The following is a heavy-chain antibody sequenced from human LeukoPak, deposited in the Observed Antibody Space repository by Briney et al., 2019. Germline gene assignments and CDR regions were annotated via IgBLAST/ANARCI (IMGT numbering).Heavy chain of an antibody. CDR1: GYTFTGYY. CDR2: IIPIFGTA. V-gene: IGHV1-69*05. CDR3: ATGVYGGDYDWFDP. J-gene: IGHJ5*02. D-gene: IGHD4-23*01. Sequence: SVKVSCKASGYTFTGYYMHWVRQAPGQGLEWMGRIIPIFGTANYAQKFQGRVTITTDESTSTAYMELSSLRSEDTAVYYCATGVYGGDYDWFDPWGQGTLVTVSS.